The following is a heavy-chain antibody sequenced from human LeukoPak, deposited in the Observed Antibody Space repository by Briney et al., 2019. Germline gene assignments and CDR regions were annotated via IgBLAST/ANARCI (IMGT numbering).Heavy chain of an antibody. CDR3: GTADKWEPLDY. V-gene: IGHV1-24*01. CDR1: GASLSETS. D-gene: IGHD1-26*01. J-gene: IGHJ4*02. CDR2: FDPEDGES. Sequence: AASVKVSCKVSGASLSETSIHWVRQAPGQWLEWMGGFDPEDGESIFAQRFQGRFSMTEDTSTDTAYMELRSLRPEDTAVYYCGTADKWEPLDYWGQGTLVTVSS.